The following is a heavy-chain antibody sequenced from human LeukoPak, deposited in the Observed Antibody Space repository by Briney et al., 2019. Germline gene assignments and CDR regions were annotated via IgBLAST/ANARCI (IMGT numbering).Heavy chain of an antibody. J-gene: IGHJ4*02. CDR3: ARDPTAMVSFDY. Sequence: PGGSLRLSCAASGFTFSSYAMHWVRQAPGKGLEWVAVISYDGSNKYYADSVKGRFTISRDNSKNTLYLQMNSLGAEDTAVYYCARDPTAMVSFDYWGQGTLVTVSS. CDR2: ISYDGSNK. CDR1: GFTFSSYA. V-gene: IGHV3-30-3*01. D-gene: IGHD5-18*01.